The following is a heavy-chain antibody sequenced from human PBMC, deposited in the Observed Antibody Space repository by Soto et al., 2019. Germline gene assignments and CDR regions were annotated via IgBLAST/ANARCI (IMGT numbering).Heavy chain of an antibody. CDR3: ERGPDYGDYIAFGADFDY. J-gene: IGHJ4*02. CDR2: IWYDGSNK. Sequence: GGSLRLSCAASGFTFSSYGMHWVRQAPGKGLEWVAVIWYDGSNKYYADSVKGRFTISRDNSKNTLYLQMNSLRAEDTAVYYCERGPDYGDYIAFGADFDYWGQGTLVTVSS. CDR1: GFTFSSYG. V-gene: IGHV3-33*01. D-gene: IGHD4-17*01.